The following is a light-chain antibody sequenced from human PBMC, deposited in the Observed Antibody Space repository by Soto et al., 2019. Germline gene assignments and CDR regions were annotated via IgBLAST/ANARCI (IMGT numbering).Light chain of an antibody. J-gene: IGKJ1*01. CDR2: TAS. Sequence: AIRMTQSPSSFSASTGDRVTITCLASQDISNSLAWYQQKPGKAPKLLISTASTVQSGVPSRFSGSGSGADFTLTISYLQSEDFATYYCQHYYSYPPTFGQR. CDR3: QHYYSYPPT. CDR1: QDISNS. V-gene: IGKV1-8*01.